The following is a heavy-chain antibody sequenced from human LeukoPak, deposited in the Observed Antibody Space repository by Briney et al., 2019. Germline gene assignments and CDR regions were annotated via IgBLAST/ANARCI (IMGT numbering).Heavy chain of an antibody. D-gene: IGHD2-15*01. CDR1: GGSFSGYY. Sequence: TSETLSLTCAVYGGSFSGYYWSWIRQPPGKGLEWIGEINHSGSTNYNPSLKSRVTISVDTSMNQFSLKLSSVTTADTAVYYCARALGYCSGGSCTRGYNWFDPWGQGTLVTVPS. CDR3: ARALGYCSGGSCTRGYNWFDP. V-gene: IGHV4-34*01. CDR2: INHSGST. J-gene: IGHJ5*02.